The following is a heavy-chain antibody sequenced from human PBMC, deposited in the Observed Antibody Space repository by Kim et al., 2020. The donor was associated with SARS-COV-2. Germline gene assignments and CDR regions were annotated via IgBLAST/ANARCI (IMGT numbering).Heavy chain of an antibody. CDR3: PRDNPAASGTQVEHYRFDP. Sequence: SETLSLTCTVSGGSISSYYLSWIRQPPGKGLEWIGYIYYSGSTNYNPSLKSRVTISVDTSKNQFSLKLSSVTAADTAVYYLPRDNPAASGTQVEHYRFDP. J-gene: IGHJ5*02. V-gene: IGHV4-59*01. D-gene: IGHD6-13*01. CDR2: IYYSGST. CDR1: GGSISSYY.